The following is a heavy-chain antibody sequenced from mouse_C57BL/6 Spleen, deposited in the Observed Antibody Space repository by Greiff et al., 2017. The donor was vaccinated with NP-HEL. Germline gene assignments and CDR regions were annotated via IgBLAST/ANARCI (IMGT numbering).Heavy chain of an antibody. CDR2: ISSGSSTI. V-gene: IGHV5-17*01. D-gene: IGHD1-1*01. CDR1: GFTFSDYG. J-gene: IGHJ4*01. Sequence: EVRLVESGGGLVKPGGSLKLSCAASGFTFSDYGMHWVRQAPEKGLEWVAYISSGSSTIYYADTVKGRFTISRDNAKNTLFLQMTSLRSEDTAMYYCATHTTGAMDYWGQGTSVTVSS. CDR3: ATHTTGAMDY.